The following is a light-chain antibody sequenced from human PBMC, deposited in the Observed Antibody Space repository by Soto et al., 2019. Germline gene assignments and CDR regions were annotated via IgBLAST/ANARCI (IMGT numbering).Light chain of an antibody. CDR3: QQRSNWWT. CDR1: QSINTY. J-gene: IGKJ1*01. Sequence: EIVLTQSPATLSLSPGERATLFCRASQSINTYLAWYQQKPGQAPRLLIYDASNRATGIPARFSGSGSGTDFSLTISSLEPEDFAVYYCQQRSNWWTFGQGTKVEVK. CDR2: DAS. V-gene: IGKV3-11*01.